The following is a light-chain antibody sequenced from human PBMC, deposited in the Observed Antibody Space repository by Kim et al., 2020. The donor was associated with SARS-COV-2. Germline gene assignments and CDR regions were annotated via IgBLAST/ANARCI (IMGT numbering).Light chain of an antibody. CDR1: SGHGSYA. Sequence: ASVNRPCTMSSGHGSYAIAWHQQQPAKGPRYLMKLNSDGNYIKGDGIPDRFSGSSSGAARYLSISSLQSEDEADYYCQTWGPGIRVFGGGTKVTVL. CDR2: LNSDGNY. J-gene: IGLJ3*02. CDR3: QTWGPGIRV. V-gene: IGLV4-69*01.